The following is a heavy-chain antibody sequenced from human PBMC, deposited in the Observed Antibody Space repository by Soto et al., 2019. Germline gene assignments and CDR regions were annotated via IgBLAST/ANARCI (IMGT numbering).Heavy chain of an antibody. V-gene: IGHV3-11*05. CDR2: ISTTSGYT. Sequence: GSLRLSCEASGFIFGDFYMTWIRQAPGKGLEWITHISTTSGYTNYADSVRGRFTVSRDNANNSLVLEMNSLRVEDTAVYFCALDRDTYGNGFFDNWGQGVLVTVSS. CDR1: GFIFGDFY. D-gene: IGHD5-18*01. CDR3: ALDRDTYGNGFFDN. J-gene: IGHJ4*02.